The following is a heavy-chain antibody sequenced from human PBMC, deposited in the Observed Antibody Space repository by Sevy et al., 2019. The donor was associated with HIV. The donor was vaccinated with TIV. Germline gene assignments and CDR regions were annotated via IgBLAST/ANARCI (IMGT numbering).Heavy chain of an antibody. CDR2: ISSSGSTI. Sequence: GGSLRLSCAASGFTFSDYYMSWIRQAPGKGLEWVSYISSSGSTIYYADSVKCPFTIFRDNAKNSLYLQMNSMRAEDTAVYYYTRDTRSAYSYGHNWFDPWGQGTLVTVSS. J-gene: IGHJ5*02. CDR3: TRDTRSAYSYGHNWFDP. D-gene: IGHD5-18*01. V-gene: IGHV3-11*01. CDR1: GFTFSDYY.